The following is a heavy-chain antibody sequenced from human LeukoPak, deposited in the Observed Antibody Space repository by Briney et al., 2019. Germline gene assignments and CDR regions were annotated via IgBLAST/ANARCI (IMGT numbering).Heavy chain of an antibody. Sequence: GGSLRLSCAASGFTFSSYAMSWVRQAPGKGLEWVSGISWNSGSIGYADSVKGRFTISRDNAKNSLYLQMNSLRAEDTALYYCAKGRQWLVPDGMDVWGQGTTVTVSS. D-gene: IGHD6-19*01. CDR2: ISWNSGSI. V-gene: IGHV3-9*01. CDR1: GFTFSSYA. CDR3: AKGRQWLVPDGMDV. J-gene: IGHJ6*02.